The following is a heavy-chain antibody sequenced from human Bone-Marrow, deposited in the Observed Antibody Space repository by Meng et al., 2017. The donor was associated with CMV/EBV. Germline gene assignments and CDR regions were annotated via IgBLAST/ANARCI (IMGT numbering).Heavy chain of an antibody. J-gene: IGHJ4*02. CDR2: INPNTGDT. Sequence: ASVKVSCKASGYIFTGYYIYWVRQAPGQGLEWMGWINPNTGDTKFTQKFQGRVTMTRDTSISTAYMELSRLRSDDTAVYYCAREDYDSSGYPLNYWGQGTLVTVSS. CDR3: AREDYDSSGYPLNY. CDR1: GYIFTGYY. D-gene: IGHD3-22*01. V-gene: IGHV1-2*02.